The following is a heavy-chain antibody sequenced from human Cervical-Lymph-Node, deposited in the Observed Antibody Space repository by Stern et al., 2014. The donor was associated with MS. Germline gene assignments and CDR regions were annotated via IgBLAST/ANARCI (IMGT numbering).Heavy chain of an antibody. CDR3: ARSDRLWGSFDY. D-gene: IGHD3-16*01. CDR1: GASISSVGYY. V-gene: IGHV4-31*03. Sequence: QLQLQESGPGLVKPSQTLSLTCTVSGASISSVGYYWSWIRQHPGKGLEWIGYISYIGSTYYNPSLQSRVFISVDTSENQFSLHRSSVTAADTALYYCARSDRLWGSFDYWGQGTLVTVSS. J-gene: IGHJ4*02. CDR2: ISYIGST.